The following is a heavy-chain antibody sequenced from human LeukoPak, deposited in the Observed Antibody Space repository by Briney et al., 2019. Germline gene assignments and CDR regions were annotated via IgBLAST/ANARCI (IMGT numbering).Heavy chain of an antibody. J-gene: IGHJ5*02. CDR1: GFTFSDYY. D-gene: IGHD2-2*01. CDR3: ARSPRYCSSTSCQGGNWFDP. Sequence: NSGGSLRLSCAASGFTFSDYYMSWIRQAPGKGQEWVSYISSSSSYTNYADSVKGRFTISRDNAKNSLYLQMNSLRAEDTAVYYCARSPRYCSSTSCQGGNWFDPWGQGTLVTVSS. CDR2: ISSSSSYT. V-gene: IGHV3-11*03.